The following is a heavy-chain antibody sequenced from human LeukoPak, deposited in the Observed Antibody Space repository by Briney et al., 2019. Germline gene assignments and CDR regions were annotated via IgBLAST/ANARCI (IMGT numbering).Heavy chain of an antibody. Sequence: GGSLRLSCAASGFTVSSNYMSWVRQAPGKGLEWVSSISSSSSYVYYADSVKGRFTISRDNAKNSLYLQMNSLRAEDTAVYYCARVGCSGGSCYSGLDYWGQGTLVTVSS. CDR2: ISSSSSYV. CDR1: GFTVSSNY. V-gene: IGHV3-21*01. J-gene: IGHJ4*02. D-gene: IGHD2-15*01. CDR3: ARVGCSGGSCYSGLDY.